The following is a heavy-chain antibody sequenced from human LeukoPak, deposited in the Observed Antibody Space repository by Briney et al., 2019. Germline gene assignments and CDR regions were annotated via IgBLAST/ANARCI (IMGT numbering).Heavy chain of an antibody. D-gene: IGHD6-19*01. CDR2: ISGSGGST. CDR1: GFTVSSNY. CDR3: AKEGSGWPHDY. J-gene: IGHJ4*02. Sequence: GGSLRLSCAASGFTVSSNYMSWVRQAPGKGLEWVSAISGSGGSTYYADSVKGRFTISRDNSKNTLYLQMNSLRAEDTAVYYCAKEGSGWPHDYWGQGTLVTVSS. V-gene: IGHV3-23*01.